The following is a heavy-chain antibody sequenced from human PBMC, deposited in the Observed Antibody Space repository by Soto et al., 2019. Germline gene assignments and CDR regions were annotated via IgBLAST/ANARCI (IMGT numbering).Heavy chain of an antibody. CDR3: VKFFVGTGGSSGWPCSLDS. V-gene: IGHV3-23*01. CDR2: ISCSGTTT. Sequence: EVQLLESGGGLVQPGGSLRLSCAASGFTFSKYAMSSVRQAPGKGLEWVSAISCSGTTTYSADSERGRFTISRDNSNNMLYLQMNSPGPEDTALYYCVKFFVGTGGSSGWPCSLDSWGQGTLVTVSS. CDR1: GFTFSKYA. D-gene: IGHD6-25*01. J-gene: IGHJ4*02.